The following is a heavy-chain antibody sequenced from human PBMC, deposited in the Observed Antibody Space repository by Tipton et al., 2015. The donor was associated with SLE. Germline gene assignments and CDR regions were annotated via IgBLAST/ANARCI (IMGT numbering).Heavy chain of an antibody. CDR3: ARDYYWGSYSLDS. CDR1: GYTFSSHY. V-gene: IGHV1-46*01. CDR2: VNPSGGGT. D-gene: IGHD3-16*01. J-gene: IGHJ4*02. Sequence: QSGAEVKEPGASVKVSCKASGYTFSSHYIHWVRQAPGQGLEWMGIVNPSGGGTAYAQKFQGRVSMTRDTSTSSVNMELSSLRSGDTAIYYCARDYYWGSYSLDSWGRGALVTVSS.